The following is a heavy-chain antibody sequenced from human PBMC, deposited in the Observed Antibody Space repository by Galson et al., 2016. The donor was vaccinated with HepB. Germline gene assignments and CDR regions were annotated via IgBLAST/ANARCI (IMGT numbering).Heavy chain of an antibody. CDR3: VQSFRRPACSGGNCYRFDR. CDR2: IYWDGDK. V-gene: IGHV2-5*02. J-gene: IGHJ4*02. CDR1: GFSVSSDGVG. D-gene: IGHD2-15*01. Sequence: PALVKPTQTLTLTCTCSGFSVSSDGVGVGWIRQPPGKALEWLGIIYWDGDKRYSPNVKSRVTITKDTSRNQVVLTMTNMDPVDTATYYCVQSFRRPACSGGNCYRFDRWGQGILVTVFS.